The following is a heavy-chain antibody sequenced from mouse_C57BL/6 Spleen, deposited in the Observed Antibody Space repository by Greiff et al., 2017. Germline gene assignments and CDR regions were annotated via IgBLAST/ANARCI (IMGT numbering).Heavy chain of an antibody. CDR3: ARKGTFYAMDY. V-gene: IGHV1-50*01. CDR1: GYTFTSYW. D-gene: IGHD3-3*01. Sequence: QVQLQQPGAELVKPGASVKLSCKASGYTFTSYWMQWVKQRPGQGLEWIGEIDPSDSYTNSNQKFKGKATLTVDTSSSTAYMQLSSLTSEDSAVYYCARKGTFYAMDYWGQGTSVTVSS. CDR2: IDPSDSYT. J-gene: IGHJ4*01.